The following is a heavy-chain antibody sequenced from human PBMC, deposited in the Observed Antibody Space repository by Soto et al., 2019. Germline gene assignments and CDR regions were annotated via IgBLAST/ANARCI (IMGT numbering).Heavy chain of an antibody. CDR2: ISYDGSNK. CDR3: ARDPSAVVAGLDY. D-gene: IGHD6-19*01. J-gene: IGHJ4*02. V-gene: IGHV3-30-3*01. CDR1: GFTFSSYA. Sequence: PGGSLRLSCAASGFTFSSYAMHWVRQAPGKGLEWVAVISYDGSNKYYADSVKGRFTISRDNSKNTLYLQMNSLRAEDTAVYYCARDPSAVVAGLDYWGQGTLVTVSS.